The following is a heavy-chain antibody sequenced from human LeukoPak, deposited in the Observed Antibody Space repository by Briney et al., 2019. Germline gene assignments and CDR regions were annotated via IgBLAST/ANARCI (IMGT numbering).Heavy chain of an antibody. V-gene: IGHV4-34*01. J-gene: IGHJ6*02. D-gene: IGHD5/OR15-5a*01. Sequence: PSETLSLTCAVYGGSFSGYYWSWIRQPPGKGLEWIGEINHSGSTNYNPSLKSRVTIPVDTSKNQFSLKLSSVTAADTAVYYCARFYVGYYYYGMDVWGQGTTVTVSS. CDR2: INHSGST. CDR1: GGSFSGYY. CDR3: ARFYVGYYYYGMDV.